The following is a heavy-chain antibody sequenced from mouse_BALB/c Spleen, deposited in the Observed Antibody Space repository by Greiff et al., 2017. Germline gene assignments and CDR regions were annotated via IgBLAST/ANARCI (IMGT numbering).Heavy chain of an antibody. CDR2: IDPENGNT. Sequence: EVQLQQSGAELVRPGALVKLSCKASGFNIKDYYMHWVKQRPEQGLEWIGWIDPENGNTIYDPKFQGKASITADTSSNTAYLQLSSLTSEDTAVYYCARSGGNDLAWFAYWGQGTLVTVSA. D-gene: IGHD2-2*01. CDR1: GFNIKDYY. CDR3: ARSGGNDLAWFAY. V-gene: IGHV14-1*02. J-gene: IGHJ3*01.